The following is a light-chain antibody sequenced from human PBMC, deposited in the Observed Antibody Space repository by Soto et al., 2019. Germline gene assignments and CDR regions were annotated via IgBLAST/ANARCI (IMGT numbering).Light chain of an antibody. CDR1: QSVNNNY. CDR2: GAS. CDR3: QQYNIWPPYT. V-gene: IGKV3-20*01. J-gene: IGKJ5*01. Sequence: IVLSQSPGTLSLSPGEGATLSCRASQSVNNNYLAWYQQKPGQGPRLLIYGASSRPTGIPERFSGSGSGTEFTLTISGLQPEDFALYYCQQYNIWPPYTFGQGTRLEIK.